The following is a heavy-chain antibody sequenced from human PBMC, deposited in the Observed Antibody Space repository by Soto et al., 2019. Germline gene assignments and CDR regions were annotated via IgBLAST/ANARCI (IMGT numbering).Heavy chain of an antibody. D-gene: IGHD2-21*01. Sequence: SETLSLTCTVSGGSISSGGYYWSWIRQHPGKGLEWIGYIYYSGSTYCNPSLKSRVTISVDTSKNQFSLKLSSVTAADTAVYYCARAGPGQHYFDYWGQGTLVTVSS. CDR2: IYYSGST. CDR3: ARAGPGQHYFDY. V-gene: IGHV4-31*03. CDR1: GGSISSGGYY. J-gene: IGHJ4*02.